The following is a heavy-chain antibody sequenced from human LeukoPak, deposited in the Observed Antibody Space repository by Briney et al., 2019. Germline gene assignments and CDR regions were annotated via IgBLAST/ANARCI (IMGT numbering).Heavy chain of an antibody. Sequence: GGSLRLSCSASGFTFSSHPMHWVRQAPGKGLEYVSAIRSNGGRTYYADSVKVRFTISRDNSKNTLYLQMSSLRAEDTAVYYCVKVGGYSEYDYWGQGTLVTVSS. CDR3: VKVGGYSEYDY. J-gene: IGHJ4*02. CDR1: GFTFSSHP. D-gene: IGHD2-15*01. V-gene: IGHV3-64D*09. CDR2: IRSNGGRT.